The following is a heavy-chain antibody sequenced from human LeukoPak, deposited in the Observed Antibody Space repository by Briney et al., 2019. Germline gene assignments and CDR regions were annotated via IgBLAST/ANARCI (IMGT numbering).Heavy chain of an antibody. D-gene: IGHD6-13*01. V-gene: IGHV3-74*01. CDR1: GFTFSNYW. CDR2: IKSDGSST. CDR3: ARGGDSSNWYPGYFDY. Sequence: RGSPRLSCAASGFTFSNYWMHWVRQAPGKGPVWVSRIKSDGSSTRFADSVQGRFTISRDNGKNTLYLQMNSLRAEDTAVYYCARGGDSSNWYPGYFDYWGQGALVTVSS. J-gene: IGHJ4*02.